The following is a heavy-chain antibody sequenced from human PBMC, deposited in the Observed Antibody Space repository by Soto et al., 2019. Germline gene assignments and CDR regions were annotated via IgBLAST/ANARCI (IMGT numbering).Heavy chain of an antibody. J-gene: IGHJ5*02. V-gene: IGHV4-39*01. D-gene: IGHD1-20*01. CDR2: SYYSGTT. Sequence: SQTLSVSCTVSGASIGVLSCYGICIRQPPGKGLERIGRSYYSGTTYSHPSLQSRATVSVDTYKNQVSLRLTSVTAADTAIHSCTRRYNWNHNYFDTWAPRALVTVSS. CDR1: GASIGVLSCY. CDR3: TRRYNWNHNYFDT.